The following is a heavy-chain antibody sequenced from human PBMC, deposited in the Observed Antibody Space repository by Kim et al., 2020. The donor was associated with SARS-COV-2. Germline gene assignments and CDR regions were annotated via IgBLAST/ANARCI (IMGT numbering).Heavy chain of an antibody. CDR1: GGTFSSYA. D-gene: IGHD6-6*01. CDR2: IIPILGIA. J-gene: IGHJ6*03. CDR3: ARVRYSSSPYYYFYYMYV. V-gene: IGHV1-69*04. Sequence: SVKVSCKASGGTFSSYAISWVRQAPGQGLEWMGRIIPILGIANYAQKFQGRVTITADKSTSTAYLELSSLRSEDTAVYYCARVRYSSSPYYYFYYMYVWGKGPPVTVS.